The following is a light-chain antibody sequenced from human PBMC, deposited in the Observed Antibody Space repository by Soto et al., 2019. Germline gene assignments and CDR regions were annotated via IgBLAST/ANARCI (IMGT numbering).Light chain of an antibody. CDR2: DAS. J-gene: IGKJ3*01. CDR3: QQRSNWPFT. CDR1: QSVSRY. V-gene: IGKV3-11*01. Sequence: EIVLTQSPATLSLSPGERATLSCRASQSVSRYLAWYQQKPGQAPRLLIYDASNRATGIPARFSGSGSGTDFPLTISSLEPEDFAVYYCQQRSNWPFTFVPGTKVDIK.